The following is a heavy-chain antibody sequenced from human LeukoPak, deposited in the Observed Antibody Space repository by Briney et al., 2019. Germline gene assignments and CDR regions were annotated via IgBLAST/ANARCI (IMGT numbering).Heavy chain of an antibody. D-gene: IGHD6-6*01. J-gene: IGHJ4*02. CDR1: GGTFSSYA. V-gene: IGHV1-69*04. CDR3: ARDHSSSSGYFDY. Sequence: GASVKVSCKASGGTFSSYAISWVRQAPGQGLEWMGRIIPILGIANYAQKFQGRVTITADKSTSTVYMELSSLRSEDTAVYYCARDHSSSSGYFDYWGQGTLVTVSS. CDR2: IIPILGIA.